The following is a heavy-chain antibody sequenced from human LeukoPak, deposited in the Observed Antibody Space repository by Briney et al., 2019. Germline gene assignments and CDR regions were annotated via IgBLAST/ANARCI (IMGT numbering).Heavy chain of an antibody. J-gene: IGHJ1*01. V-gene: IGHV1-8*01. CDR2: MNPNSGHT. CDR1: GYTFTTND. D-gene: IGHD5-12*01. CDR3: AREVSGDFALGS. Sequence: ASVKVSCKASGYTFTTNDINWVRQAAGQGLEWMGWMNPNSGHTDYAPKFQGRITMTRNTSINTAYMELSSLTSEDTAVYLCAREVSGDFALGSWGQGTLVTVSS.